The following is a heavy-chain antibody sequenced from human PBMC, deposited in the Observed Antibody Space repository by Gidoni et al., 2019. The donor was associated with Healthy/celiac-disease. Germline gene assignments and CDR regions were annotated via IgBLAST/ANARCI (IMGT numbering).Heavy chain of an antibody. J-gene: IGHJ4*02. CDR3: ARGQLNPASIAARPYYFDY. D-gene: IGHD6-6*01. CDR1: GGSFSGYY. CDR2: INHSGST. V-gene: IGHV4-34*01. Sequence: QVQLQQWGAGLLKPSETLSLTCAVYGGSFSGYYWSWIRQPPGKGLEWMGEINHSGSTNYNPSLKSRVTISVDTSKNQFSLKLSSVTAADTAVYYCARGQLNPASIAARPYYFDYWGQGTLVTVSS.